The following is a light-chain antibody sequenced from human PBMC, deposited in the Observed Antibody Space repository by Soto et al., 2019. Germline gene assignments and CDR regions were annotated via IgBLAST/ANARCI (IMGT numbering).Light chain of an antibody. CDR2: RNN. CDR3: AAWDDTLDAQV. CDR1: SSNIGSNL. Sequence: QSVLTQPPSASRTPGQRVTISCSGSSSNIGSNLVNWYQHVPGTAPRLLIQRNNERPSGVPDRFSGSKSGTSVSLAISGLRSDDEATYYCAAWDDTLDAQVFGGGTKLTVL. J-gene: IGLJ3*02. V-gene: IGLV1-47*01.